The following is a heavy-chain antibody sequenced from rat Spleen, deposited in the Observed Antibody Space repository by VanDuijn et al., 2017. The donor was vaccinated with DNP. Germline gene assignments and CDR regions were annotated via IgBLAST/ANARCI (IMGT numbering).Heavy chain of an antibody. CDR2: ISHSDGIT. Sequence: EVQVVESGGGLVQPGGSMRLSCPASGFTFSNYAMHWIRQTPKKGLEWVAIISHSDGITYYPDSVKGRFTISRDTAKSTLYLQMDSLRSEDTATYYCARCGYALFDYWGQGVMVTVSS. D-gene: IGHD1-12*01. V-gene: IGHV5-19*01. CDR1: GFTFSNYA. J-gene: IGHJ2*01. CDR3: ARCGYALFDY.